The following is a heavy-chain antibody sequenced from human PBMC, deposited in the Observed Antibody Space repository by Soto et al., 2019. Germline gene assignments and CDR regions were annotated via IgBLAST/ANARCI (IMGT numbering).Heavy chain of an antibody. D-gene: IGHD3-3*01. J-gene: IGHJ4*02. CDR1: GFTFSSYG. CDR3: ARAPDTIFGVVITPSGFDY. Sequence: EVQLVESGGGLVQPGGSLRLSCAASGFTFSSYGMGWVRQAPGRGLEWWANIKQDGSEKYYVDSVKGRFTISRDNAKNSLYLQMNSLRAEDTAVYYCARAPDTIFGVVITPSGFDYWGQGTLVTVSS. CDR2: IKQDGSEK. V-gene: IGHV3-7*01.